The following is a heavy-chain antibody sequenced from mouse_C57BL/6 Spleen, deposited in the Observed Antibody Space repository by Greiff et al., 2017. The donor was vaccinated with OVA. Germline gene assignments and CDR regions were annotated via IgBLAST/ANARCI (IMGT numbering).Heavy chain of an antibody. CDR3: ARVSTPYYFDY. D-gene: IGHD5-1*01. CDR1: GYTFTNYW. J-gene: IGHJ2*01. V-gene: IGHV1-63*01. CDR2: IYPGGGYT. Sequence: QVQLQQSGAELVRPGTSVKMSCKASGYTFTNYWIGWAKQRPGHGLEWIGDIYPGGGYTNYHEKFKGKATLTADKSSSTAYMQFSSLTSEASSIYYCARVSTPYYFDYWGQGTTLTVSS.